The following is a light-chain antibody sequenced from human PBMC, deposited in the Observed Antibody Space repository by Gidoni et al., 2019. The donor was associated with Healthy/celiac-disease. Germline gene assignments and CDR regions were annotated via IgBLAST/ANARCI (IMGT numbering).Light chain of an antibody. CDR1: QSVSSSY. CDR2: GAS. J-gene: IGKJ1*01. V-gene: IGKV3-20*01. CDR3: QQYRT. Sequence: VLTQSPGSLSLSQGDRSTLSCRSRQSVSSSYLAWDQQNPGQAPSLLIYGASSRATGIPDRFSGSGSVTDFTLTISRLEPEDFAVYYCQQYRTFGQGTKVEIK.